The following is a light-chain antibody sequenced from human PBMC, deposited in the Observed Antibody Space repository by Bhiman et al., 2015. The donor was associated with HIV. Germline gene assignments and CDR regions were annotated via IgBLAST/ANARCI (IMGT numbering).Light chain of an antibody. J-gene: IGLJ3*02. CDR2: GNV. Sequence: LTQPPSASGTPGQRVTISCSGSSSNIGSNNVNWYQQLPGTAPKLLIYGNVLRPSRVPDRFSGSKSGTSASLAISGLQAEDEATYFCASWDDSLNGPLFGGGTKLTVL. CDR3: ASWDDSLNGPL. CDR1: SSNIGSNN. V-gene: IGLV1-44*01.